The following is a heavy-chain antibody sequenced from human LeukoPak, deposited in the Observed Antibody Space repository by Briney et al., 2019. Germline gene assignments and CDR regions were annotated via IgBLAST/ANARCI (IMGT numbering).Heavy chain of an antibody. V-gene: IGHV3-23*01. J-gene: IGHJ4*02. D-gene: IGHD3-10*01. CDR3: AKVSGGSGSY. Sequence: GESLRLSCAASGLTFSSYAMSWVRQAPGKGLEWVSAISGSGGSTYYADSVKGRFTISRDNSKNTLYLQMNSLRAEDTAVYYCAKVSGGSGSYWGQGTLVTVSS. CDR1: GLTFSSYA. CDR2: ISGSGGST.